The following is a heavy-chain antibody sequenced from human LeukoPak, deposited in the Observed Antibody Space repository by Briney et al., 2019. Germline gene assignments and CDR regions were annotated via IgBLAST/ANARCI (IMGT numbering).Heavy chain of an antibody. D-gene: IGHD6-19*01. V-gene: IGHV3-74*01. CDR3: ARDHSSGWYYFDY. CDR1: EFTFISYW. Sequence: GGSLRLSFPASEFTFISYWMHWVGQAPGKGLVGVSRINSDGSSTSYADSVKGRFTISRDNAKNTLYLQMNSLRAEDTAVYYCARDHSSGWYYFDYWGQGTLVTVSS. CDR2: INSDGSST. J-gene: IGHJ4*02.